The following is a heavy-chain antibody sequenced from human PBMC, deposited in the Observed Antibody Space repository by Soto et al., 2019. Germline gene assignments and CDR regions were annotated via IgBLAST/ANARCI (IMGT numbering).Heavy chain of an antibody. V-gene: IGHV4-34*01. D-gene: IGHD2-2*02. CDR2: INHSGST. Sequence: PSETLSLTCAVYGGSFSGYYWSWIRQPPGKGLEWIGGINHSGSTNYNPSLKSRVTISVDTSKNQFSLKLSSVTAADTAVYYCARGGWYCSSTSCYRGWIYYYYYGMDVWGQGTTVTVSS. CDR1: GGSFSGYY. J-gene: IGHJ6*02. CDR3: ARGGWYCSSTSCYRGWIYYYYYGMDV.